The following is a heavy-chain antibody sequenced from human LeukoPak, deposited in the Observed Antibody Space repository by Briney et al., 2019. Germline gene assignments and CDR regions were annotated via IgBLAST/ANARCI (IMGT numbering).Heavy chain of an antibody. CDR2: IKSKTDGGTT. CDR3: TTDILVVGHFQH. V-gene: IGHV3-15*01. Sequence: GGALRLSCAASGFTFSNAWVSWVRQAPGKGLEWVGRIKSKTDGGTTDYAAPVKGRFTISRDDSKNTLYLQMNSLKTEDTAVYYCTTDILVVGHFQHWGQGTLVTVSS. D-gene: IGHD6-6*01. J-gene: IGHJ1*01. CDR1: GFTFSNAW.